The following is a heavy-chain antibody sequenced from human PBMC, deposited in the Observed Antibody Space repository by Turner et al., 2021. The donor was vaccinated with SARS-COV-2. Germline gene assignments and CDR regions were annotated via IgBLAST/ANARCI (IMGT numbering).Heavy chain of an antibody. D-gene: IGHD6-13*01. J-gene: IGHJ4*02. Sequence: VHLVETGGGVVQPGRSLRLSCAASGFTFSNYAMHWVREAPGKGLEWVALISDDGNNKYYADSVKGRFTISRDNSKNTLYLQMNSLRAEDTAVYYCALSPGGYSSSWYYFDYWGQGTLVTVSS. CDR2: ISDDGNNK. V-gene: IGHV3-30-3*01. CDR3: ALSPGGYSSSWYYFDY. CDR1: GFTFSNYA.